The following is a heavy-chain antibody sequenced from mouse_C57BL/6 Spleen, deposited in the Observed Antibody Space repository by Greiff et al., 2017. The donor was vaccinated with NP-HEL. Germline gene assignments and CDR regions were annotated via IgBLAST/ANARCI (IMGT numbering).Heavy chain of an antibody. CDR3: ARPRSYGNYVRDYAMDY. CDR1: GYTFTDYY. J-gene: IGHJ4*01. V-gene: IGHV1-26*01. Sequence: EVQLQQSGPELVKPGASVKISCKASGYTFTDYYMNWVKQSHGKSLEWIGDINPNNGGTSYNQKFKGKATLTVDKSSSTAYMELRSLTSEDAAVYYCARPRSYGNYVRDYAMDYWGQGTSVTVAS. D-gene: IGHD2-1*01. CDR2: INPNNGGT.